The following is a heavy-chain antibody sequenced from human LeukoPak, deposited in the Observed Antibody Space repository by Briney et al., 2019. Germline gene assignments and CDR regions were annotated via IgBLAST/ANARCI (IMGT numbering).Heavy chain of an antibody. CDR1: GGSISSSSYY. Sequence: SETLSLTCTVSGGSISSSSYYWGWIRQPPGKGLEWIGSIYYSGSTYYNPSLKSRVTISVDTSKNQFSLKLSSVTAADTAVYYCARHDLYSSSWYNLYRDAFDIWGQGTMVTVSS. V-gene: IGHV4-39*01. CDR2: IYYSGST. CDR3: ARHDLYSSSWYNLYRDAFDI. J-gene: IGHJ3*02. D-gene: IGHD6-13*01.